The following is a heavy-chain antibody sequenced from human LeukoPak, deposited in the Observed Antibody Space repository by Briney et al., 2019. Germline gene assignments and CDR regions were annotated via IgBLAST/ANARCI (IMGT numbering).Heavy chain of an antibody. J-gene: IGHJ3*02. V-gene: IGHV4-39*01. CDR3: ARRSGTYHAFDI. D-gene: IGHD1-26*01. Sequence: SETLSLTCTVSGGSISSSSYYWGWIRQPPGKGLEWIGSIYYTGSTFYSPSLKSRVTISVDTSKNQFSLKLRSVTAADTAVFYCARRSGTYHAFDIWGQGTMVTVSS. CDR2: IYYTGST. CDR1: GGSISSSSYY.